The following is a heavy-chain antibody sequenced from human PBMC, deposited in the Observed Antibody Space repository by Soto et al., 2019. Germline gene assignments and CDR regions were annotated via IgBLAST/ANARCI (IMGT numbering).Heavy chain of an antibody. CDR3: ARDRNYYYDSSGYYFYYYYYGMDV. D-gene: IGHD3-22*01. CDR2: ISAYNGNT. J-gene: IGHJ6*02. Sequence: ASVKVSFKASGYTFTSYGISWVRQAPGQGLEWMGWISAYNGNTNYAQKLQGRVTMTTDTSTSTAYMELRSLRSDDTAVYYCARDRNYYYDSSGYYFYYYYYGMDVWGQGTTVTVSS. V-gene: IGHV1-18*04. CDR1: GYTFTSYG.